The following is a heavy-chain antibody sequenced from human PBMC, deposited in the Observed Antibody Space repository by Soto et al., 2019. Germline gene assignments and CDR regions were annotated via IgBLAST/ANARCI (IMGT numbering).Heavy chain of an antibody. J-gene: IGHJ3*01. CDR1: GGSISSGNYY. CDR3: ARVWGGAFDF. CDR2: ISYSGSA. Sequence: PSETLSLTCTVSGGSISSGNYYWSWIRQPPGKGLEWIGFISYSGSAYYNPSLKSRVTISVDTSKNQFSLKLSSVTAADTAVYYCARVWGGAFDFWGQGTLVT. V-gene: IGHV4-30-4*02. D-gene: IGHD3-10*01.